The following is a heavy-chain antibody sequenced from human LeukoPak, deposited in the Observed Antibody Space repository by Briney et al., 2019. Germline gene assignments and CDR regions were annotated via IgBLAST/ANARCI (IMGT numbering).Heavy chain of an antibody. Sequence: GGSLRLSCAASGFTFSNYNMNWVRQAPGKGLEWVSSISSSSTYIYYADSVKGRFTISRDNAKNSLYLQMTSLRAEDTAVYYCARDRASEAFDIWGQGAMVTFS. CDR3: ARDRASEAFDI. CDR1: GFTFSNYN. V-gene: IGHV3-21*01. CDR2: ISSSSTYI. J-gene: IGHJ3*02.